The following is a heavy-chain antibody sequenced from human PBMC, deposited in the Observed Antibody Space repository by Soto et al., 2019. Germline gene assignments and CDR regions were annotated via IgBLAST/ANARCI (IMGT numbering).Heavy chain of an antibody. V-gene: IGHV1-3*01. D-gene: IGHD4-17*01. CDR3: ARELTYGDHDAFYI. J-gene: IGHJ3*02. Sequence: QVQLVQSGAEVKKPGASVKVSCKASGYTFTSYAMHWVRQAPGQRLEWMGWINAGNGNTKYSQKFQGRVTITRDTSASTAYMELSSLRSEDTAVYYCARELTYGDHDAFYIWGQGTMVTVSS. CDR2: INAGNGNT. CDR1: GYTFTSYA.